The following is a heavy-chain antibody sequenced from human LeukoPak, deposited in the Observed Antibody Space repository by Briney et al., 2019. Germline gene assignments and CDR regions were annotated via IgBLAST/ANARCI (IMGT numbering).Heavy chain of an antibody. Sequence: GGSLRLSCAASGFTFSNYNMNWVRQAPGKGLEWVSGISGSGGNTYYADSVKGRFTISRDNSKNTLYLQMNSLRAEDTAVYYCAKDRGVYSSGWYGTYYFDYWGQGTLVTVSS. D-gene: IGHD6-19*01. CDR2: ISGSGGNT. V-gene: IGHV3-23*01. CDR1: GFTFSNYN. J-gene: IGHJ4*02. CDR3: AKDRGVYSSGWYGTYYFDY.